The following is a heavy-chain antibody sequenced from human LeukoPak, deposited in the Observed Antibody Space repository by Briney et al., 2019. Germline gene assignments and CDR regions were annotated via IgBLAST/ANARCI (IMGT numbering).Heavy chain of an antibody. J-gene: IGHJ4*02. V-gene: IGHV4-59*08. CDR3: ARLGRQSTGWYFYG. CDR2: ISYSGST. CDR1: GDSISSNY. Sequence: SETLSLTCTVSGDSISSNYWSWVRPPPGEELEWLGSISYSGSTNYNPSLKNRVTISLDTSNNQFSLKLTSVTDADTAMYYCARLGRQSTGWYFYGWGQGTLVSVS. D-gene: IGHD6-19*01.